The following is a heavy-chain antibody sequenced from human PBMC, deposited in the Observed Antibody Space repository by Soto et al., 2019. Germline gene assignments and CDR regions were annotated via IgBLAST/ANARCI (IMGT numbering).Heavy chain of an antibody. J-gene: IGHJ5*02. CDR2: ISHDGRIE. D-gene: IGHD3-3*01. V-gene: IGHV3-30-3*01. CDR1: GFTFSTFA. CDR3: ARDGLPDDFRSGGYWFDP. Sequence: GGSLRLSCAASGFTFSTFALHWVRQAPGEGLEWVALISHDGRIEKYADSVKGRFTISRDNSKNTLYMQMDSLRLEYTGVYYCARDGLPDDFRSGGYWFDPWGQGTQVTVSS.